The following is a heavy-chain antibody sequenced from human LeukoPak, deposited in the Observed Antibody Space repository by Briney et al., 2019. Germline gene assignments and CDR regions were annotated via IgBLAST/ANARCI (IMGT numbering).Heavy chain of an antibody. Sequence: AGSLRLSCAASGFTFSSYSMNWVRQAPGKGLEWVSSITGSSRYIYYADSVKGRFTISRDNAKNSLFLQMDSLRAEDTAVYYCAREYDFWSGYYGYWGQGTLVTVSS. V-gene: IGHV3-21*01. CDR1: GFTFSSYS. D-gene: IGHD3-3*01. CDR3: AREYDFWSGYYGY. CDR2: ITGSSRYI. J-gene: IGHJ4*02.